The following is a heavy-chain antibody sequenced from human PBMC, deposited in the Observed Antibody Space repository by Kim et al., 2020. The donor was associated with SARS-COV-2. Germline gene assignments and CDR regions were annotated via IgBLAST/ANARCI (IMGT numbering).Heavy chain of an antibody. V-gene: IGHV3-11*01. Sequence: GGSLRLSCAASGFTFRDYYMSWIRQAPGKGLEWVSYISSSGATIYYADSVKGRLTISRDNAKYSLFLQMDSLRAEDTAVYYCARGGWREPNDSWGRGTLVIVSS. CDR2: ISSSGATI. J-gene: IGHJ4*02. CDR1: GFTFRDYY. CDR3: ARGGWREPNDS. D-gene: IGHD3-10*01.